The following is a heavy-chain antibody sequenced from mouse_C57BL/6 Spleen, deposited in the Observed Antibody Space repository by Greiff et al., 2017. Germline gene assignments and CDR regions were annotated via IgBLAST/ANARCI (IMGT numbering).Heavy chain of an antibody. CDR2: INPNNGGT. CDR1: GYTFTDYY. D-gene: IGHD2-4*01. V-gene: IGHV1-26*01. CDR3: AREGGVYDYDEWFAY. J-gene: IGHJ3*01. Sequence: EVQLQQSGPELVKPGASVKISCKASGYTFTDYYMNWVKQSHGKSLEWIGDINPNNGGTSYNQKFKGKATLTVDKSSSTAYMELRSLTSEDSAVYYCAREGGVYDYDEWFAYWGQGTLVTVSA.